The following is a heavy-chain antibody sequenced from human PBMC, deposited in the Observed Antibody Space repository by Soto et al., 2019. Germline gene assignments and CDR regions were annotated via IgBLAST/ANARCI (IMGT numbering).Heavy chain of an antibody. D-gene: IGHD1-26*01. CDR3: ARVYEGDTADAFDI. CDR1: GGTFSSYT. J-gene: IGHJ3*02. Sequence: ASVKVSCKASGGTFSSYTISWVRQAPGQGLEWMGRIVPILGIANYAQKFQGRVTITADKSTSTAYMELSSLRSEDTAVYYCARVYEGDTADAFDIWGQGTMVTVSS. V-gene: IGHV1-69*02. CDR2: IVPILGIA.